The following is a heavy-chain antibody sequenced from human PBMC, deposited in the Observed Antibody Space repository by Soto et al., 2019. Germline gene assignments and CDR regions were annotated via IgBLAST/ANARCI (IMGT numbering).Heavy chain of an antibody. Sequence: GEALKLSCQGSGYRFARYWIGWVRQMPGKDLEWMGIIYPGDSDTRYSPSFQGQVTISADKSLRTAYLQWTSLKASDTALYYCARTRSFTFGFYYDGMDVWGQGTTVTVSS. CDR2: IYPGDSDT. J-gene: IGHJ6*02. D-gene: IGHD3-16*01. V-gene: IGHV5-51*01. CDR3: ARTRSFTFGFYYDGMDV. CDR1: GYRFARYW.